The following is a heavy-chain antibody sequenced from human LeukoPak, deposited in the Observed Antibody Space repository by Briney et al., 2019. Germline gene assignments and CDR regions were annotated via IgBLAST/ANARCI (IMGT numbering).Heavy chain of an antibody. CDR3: SSTNSFDY. D-gene: IGHD2-2*01. V-gene: IGHV3-7*01. CDR2: IKQDGSEK. J-gene: IGHJ4*02. CDR1: GFTFSNYW. Sequence: GESLRLSCAASGFTFSNYWMSWVRHAPGKGLEWVANIKQDGSEKNYVDSVKGRFTISRDNTKNSLYLQMNSLRAEDTAVYYCSSTNSFDYWGQGTLVTVSS.